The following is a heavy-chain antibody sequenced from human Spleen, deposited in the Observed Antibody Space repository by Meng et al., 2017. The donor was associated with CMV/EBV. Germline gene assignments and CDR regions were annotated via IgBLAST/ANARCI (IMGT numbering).Heavy chain of an antibody. J-gene: IGHJ4*02. CDR1: GGSFSGYY. CDR3: ARVDRYCSSTSCYHGIPDY. D-gene: IGHD2-2*01. Sequence: SETLSLTCAVYGGSFSGYYWSWIRQPPGKGLEWIGEINHSGSTNYNPSLKSRVTISVDTSKNQFSLKLSSVTAADTAVYYCARVDRYCSSTSCYHGIPDYWGQGTLVTVSS. V-gene: IGHV4-34*01. CDR2: INHSGST.